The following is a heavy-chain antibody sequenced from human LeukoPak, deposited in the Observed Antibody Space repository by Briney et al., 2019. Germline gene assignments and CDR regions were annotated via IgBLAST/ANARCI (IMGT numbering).Heavy chain of an antibody. J-gene: IGHJ3*02. D-gene: IGHD1-26*01. V-gene: IGHV1-2*02. CDR2: INPNSGGT. CDR1: GYTFTGYY. Sequence: GASVKVSCKASGYTFTGYYMHWVRQAPGQGLEWMGWINPNSGGTNYPQKSQGRVTITSDTSISTAYMRLSRLRSDDTAVYYCARDKYSGSYVRVNAFDIWGQGTMVTVSS. CDR3: ARDKYSGSYVRVNAFDI.